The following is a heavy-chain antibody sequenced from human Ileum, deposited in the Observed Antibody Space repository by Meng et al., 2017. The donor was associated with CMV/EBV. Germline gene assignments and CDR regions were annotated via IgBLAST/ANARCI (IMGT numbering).Heavy chain of an antibody. D-gene: IGHD2-2*01. V-gene: IGHV1-46*01. CDR1: GYSFINYY. Sequence: SGYSFINYYIQWVRQAPGQGLEWVGIINPGGGSTSYAQKFQGRVTMTRDTSTSTVYMELSSLRSEDTAVYYCARRGVCTSSSCNLDYWGQGTLVTVSS. CDR2: INPGGGST. J-gene: IGHJ4*02. CDR3: ARRGVCTSSSCNLDY.